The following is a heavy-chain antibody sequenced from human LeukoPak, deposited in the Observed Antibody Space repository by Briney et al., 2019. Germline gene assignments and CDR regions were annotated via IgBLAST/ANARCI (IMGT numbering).Heavy chain of an antibody. CDR3: VTGFTTMAVDYFDY. Sequence: ASVKVSCKVSGKTLSDLSIHWLRQPPGKGLEWLGGSDPEDGERIYAQMFQGRVTMTEDTSIDTAYMELSSLRSEDTAVYYCVTGFTTMAVDYFDYWGQGTLITVSP. V-gene: IGHV1-24*01. J-gene: IGHJ4*02. CDR2: SDPEDGER. D-gene: IGHD5-18*01. CDR1: GKTLSDLS.